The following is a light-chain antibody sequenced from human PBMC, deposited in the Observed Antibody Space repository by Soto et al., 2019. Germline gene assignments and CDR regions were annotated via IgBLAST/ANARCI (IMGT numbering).Light chain of an antibody. V-gene: IGLV2-8*01. CDR3: SSYAGSNNFV. CDR1: SSDVGGYNY. Sequence: QSALTQPPSASESPGQSVTISCTGTSSDVGGYNYVSWYQQHPGKAPKLMIYEVSKRPSGVPDRFSGSKSGNTASLTVSGLQAEDEADYYCSSYAGSNNFVFGSGTKVTVL. CDR2: EVS. J-gene: IGLJ1*01.